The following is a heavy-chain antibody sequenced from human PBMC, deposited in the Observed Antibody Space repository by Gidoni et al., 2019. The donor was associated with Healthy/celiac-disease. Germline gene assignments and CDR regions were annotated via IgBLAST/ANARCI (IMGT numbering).Heavy chain of an antibody. Sequence: EVQLVESGGGLVQPGRSLRLSCAASGFTFDDYAMHWVRQAPGKGLEWVSGISWNSGSIGYADSVKGRFTISRDNAKNSLYLQMNSLRAEDTALYYCAKDHNWNDGGGGYFDYWGQGTLVTVSS. J-gene: IGHJ4*02. CDR3: AKDHNWNDGGGGYFDY. CDR2: ISWNSGSI. D-gene: IGHD1-1*01. CDR1: GFTFDDYA. V-gene: IGHV3-9*01.